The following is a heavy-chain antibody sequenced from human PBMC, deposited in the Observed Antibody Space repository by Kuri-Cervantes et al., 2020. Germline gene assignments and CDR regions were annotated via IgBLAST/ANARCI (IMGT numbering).Heavy chain of an antibody. V-gene: IGHV4-39*07. J-gene: IGHJ4*02. Sequence: SETLSLTCTVSGGSISSSSYYWGWIRQPPGKGLEWIGSIYYSGSTYYNPSLKSRVTLSADTSQNQVSLHLTSATAADTAVYYCAAQVVNGPVDYWGLGTLVTVSS. CDR3: AAQVVNGPVDY. D-gene: IGHD2-8*01. CDR1: GGSISSSSYY. CDR2: IYYSGST.